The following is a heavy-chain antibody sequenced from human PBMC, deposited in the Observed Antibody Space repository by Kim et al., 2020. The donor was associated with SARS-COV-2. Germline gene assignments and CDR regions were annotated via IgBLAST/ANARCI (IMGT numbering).Heavy chain of an antibody. V-gene: IGHV4-59*01. CDR2: IYYSGST. J-gene: IGHJ3*02. D-gene: IGHD3-3*01. Sequence: SETLSLTCTVSGGSTSSYYWSWIRQPPGKGLEWIGYIYYSGSTNYNPSLKSRVTISVDTSKNQFSLKLSSVTAADTAVYYCARTVDFWSGYYDAFYIWG. CDR1: GGSTSSYY. CDR3: ARTVDFWSGYYDAFYI.